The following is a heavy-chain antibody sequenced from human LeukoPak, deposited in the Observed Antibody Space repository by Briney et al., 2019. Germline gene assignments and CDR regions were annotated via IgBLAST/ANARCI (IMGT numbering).Heavy chain of an antibody. J-gene: IGHJ4*02. CDR3: AGQKDPRPIDY. CDR1: GYTFIAYY. CDR2: INPSSGGT. Sequence: ASVKVSCRASGYTFIAYYMHWVRQAPGQGLEWMGWINPSSGGTNYAQTFQGRVTMTRDTSISTAYMELSELRSDDTAVYYCAGQKDPRPIDYWGQGTLITVSS. V-gene: IGHV1-2*02.